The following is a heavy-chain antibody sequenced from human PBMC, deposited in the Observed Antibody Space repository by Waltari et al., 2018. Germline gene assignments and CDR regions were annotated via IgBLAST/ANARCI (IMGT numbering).Heavy chain of an antibody. CDR1: GGSISSGSYY. J-gene: IGHJ4*02. CDR2: IYTSGST. CDR3: ARNRDFYYYDSSGYYPFDY. V-gene: IGHV4-61*09. D-gene: IGHD3-22*01. Sequence: QVQLQESGPGLVKPSQTLSLTCTVSGGSISSGSYYWSWIRQPAGKGLEWIGYIYTSGSTNYNPSLKSRVTISVDTSKNQFSLKLSSVTAADTAVYYCARNRDFYYYDSSGYYPFDYWGQGTLVTVSS.